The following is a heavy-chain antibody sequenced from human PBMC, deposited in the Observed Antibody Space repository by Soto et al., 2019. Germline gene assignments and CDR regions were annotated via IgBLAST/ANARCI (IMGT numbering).Heavy chain of an antibody. CDR1: GFTFSSYS. D-gene: IGHD5-12*01. J-gene: IGHJ3*02. CDR2: ISSSSSYI. V-gene: IGHV3-21*01. Sequence: EVQLVESGGGLVKPGGSLRLSCAASGFTFSSYSMNWVRQAPGKGLEWVSSISSSSSYIYYADSVKGRFTISRDNAKNSLYLQMNSLRAEDTAVYYCARYSGYETTWAFDIWGQGTMVTVSS. CDR3: ARYSGYETTWAFDI.